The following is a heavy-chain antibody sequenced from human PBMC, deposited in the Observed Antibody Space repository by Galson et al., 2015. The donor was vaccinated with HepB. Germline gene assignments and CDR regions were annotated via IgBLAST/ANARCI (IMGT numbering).Heavy chain of an antibody. CDR3: ARDGVDTTMASFDY. J-gene: IGHJ4*02. CDR1: GYTFTNYA. D-gene: IGHD5-18*01. CDR2: INTNTGNP. Sequence: SVKVSCKASGYTFTNYAMNWVRQAPGQGLEWMGWINTNTGNPTYAQGFTGRFVFSLDTSVSTAYLQISSLKAEDTAVYYCARDGVDTTMASFDYWGQGTLVTVSS. V-gene: IGHV7-4-1*02.